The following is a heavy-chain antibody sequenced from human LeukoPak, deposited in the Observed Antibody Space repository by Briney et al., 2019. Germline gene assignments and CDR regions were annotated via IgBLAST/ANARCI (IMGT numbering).Heavy chain of an antibody. D-gene: IGHD3-9*01. CDR3: ARGLRYFDWLPPLFVY. V-gene: IGHV3-33*01. CDR2: IWYDGSNK. J-gene: IGHJ4*02. Sequence: GGSLRLSCAASGFTFSSYGMHWVRQAPGKGLEWVAVIWYDGSNKYYADSVKGRFTISRDNSKNTLYLQMNSLRAEDTAVYYCARGLRYFDWLPPLFVYWGQGTLVTVSS. CDR1: GFTFSSYG.